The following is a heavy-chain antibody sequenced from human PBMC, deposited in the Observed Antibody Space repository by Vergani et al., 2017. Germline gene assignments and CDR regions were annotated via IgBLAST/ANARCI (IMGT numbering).Heavy chain of an antibody. CDR1: GFTFDTST. J-gene: IGHJ1*01. V-gene: IGHV3-23*01. D-gene: IGHD3-10*01. CDR3: TTAGGLYYLHGVYFQY. CDR2: ISSGGGDV. Sequence: EVQLLESGGGLVQPGGSRRLSCAGAGFTFDTSTMAYVRQAPGKGLEWVATISSGGGDVFFANSVKGRFTISRDNSKNTLFLQMNSLNGEDTAVYYCTTAGGLYYLHGVYFQYWGRGTLVSVSS.